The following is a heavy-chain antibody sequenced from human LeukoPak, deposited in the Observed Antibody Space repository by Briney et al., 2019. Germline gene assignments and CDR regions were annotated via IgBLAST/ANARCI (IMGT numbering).Heavy chain of an antibody. J-gene: IGHJ3*02. CDR3: ARDLYSPVIDAFDI. CDR1: GFTFSSYS. D-gene: IGHD3-16*01. V-gene: IGHV3-48*04. CDR2: ISSSSSTI. Sequence: GGSLRLSCAASGFTFSSYSMNWVRQAPGKGLEWVSYISSSSSTIYYADSVKGRFTISRDNAKNSLYLQMNSLRAEDTAVYYCARDLYSPVIDAFDIWGQGTMVTVSS.